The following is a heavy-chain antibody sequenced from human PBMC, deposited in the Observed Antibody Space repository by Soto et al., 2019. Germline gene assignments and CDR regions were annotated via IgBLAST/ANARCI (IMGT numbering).Heavy chain of an antibody. CDR1: GGSFSGYF. Sequence: SETLSLTCGVSGGSFSGYFWTWIRQAPGKGLEWIGEINHIGSTNYNPSLRSRLTISIDTSKKQFSLKLTSVTAADTAVYYCARDERSVYSSGWYLYWGPGTLVTVSS. V-gene: IGHV4-34*01. CDR2: INHIGST. J-gene: IGHJ4*02. D-gene: IGHD6-19*01. CDR3: ARDERSVYSSGWYLY.